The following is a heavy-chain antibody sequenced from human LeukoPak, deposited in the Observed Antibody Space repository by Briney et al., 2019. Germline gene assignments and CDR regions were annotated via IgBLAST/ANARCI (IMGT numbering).Heavy chain of an antibody. CDR2: ISSSGSTI. CDR1: GFSFSDYY. Sequence: NPGGSLRLSCAASGFSFSDYYMSWIRQAPGKGLEWVSYISSSGSTIYYADSVKGRFTIARDNAKNSLYLQMNSLRAEATAVYYCARDSDTAMVTVDYWGQGTLVTVSS. CDR3: ARDSDTAMVTVDY. V-gene: IGHV3-11*04. J-gene: IGHJ4*02. D-gene: IGHD5-18*01.